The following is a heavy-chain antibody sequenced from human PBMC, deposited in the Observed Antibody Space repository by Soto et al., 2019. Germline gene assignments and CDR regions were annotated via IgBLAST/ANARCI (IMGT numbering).Heavy chain of an antibody. V-gene: IGHV4-38-2*02. J-gene: IGHJ4*02. CDR1: GYSISSGYY. Sequence: PSETLSLTCAVSGYSISSGYYWDWIRQPPGKGLEFIGSIYHSGKTYYNASLKSRVTISVATSKNQFSLWPCLATAADTAVYSCARDGGRLLPAFDSWGRGALVTVSS. D-gene: IGHD1-26*01. CDR3: ARDGGRLLPAFDS. CDR2: IYHSGKT.